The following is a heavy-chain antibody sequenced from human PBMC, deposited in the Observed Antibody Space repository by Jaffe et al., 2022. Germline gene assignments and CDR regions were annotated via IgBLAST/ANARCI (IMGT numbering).Heavy chain of an antibody. D-gene: IGHD6-19*01. J-gene: IGHJ3*02. CDR3: VRLQTPTGLAVAGPHDAFDI. V-gene: IGHV5-51*03. Sequence: EVQLVQSGAEVKKPGESLKISCEGSGYSFTTYWIGWVRQMPGKGLEWMGMICPGDSDTRYSPSFQGQVTISADKSITTAYLQWSSLRASDTAMYYCVRLQTPTGLAVAGPHDAFDIWGLGTMVSVSS. CDR2: ICPGDSDT. CDR1: GYSFTTYW.